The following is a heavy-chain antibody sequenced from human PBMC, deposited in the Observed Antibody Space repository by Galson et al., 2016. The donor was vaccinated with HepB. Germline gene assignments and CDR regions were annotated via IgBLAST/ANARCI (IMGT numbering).Heavy chain of an antibody. CDR3: AREVLPEFCSGGSCYPEH. D-gene: IGHD2-15*01. J-gene: IGHJ1*01. CDR2: INPSGGST. CDR1: GYTFTNHH. Sequence: SVKVSCKVSGYTFTNHHIHWVRQAPGQGLEWMGIINPSGGSTNYAQKFRGRVSMTRDTSTSTVYLELRGLKPEDTAVYYCAREVLPEFCSGGSCYPEHWGQGTLVTVSS. V-gene: IGHV1-46*01.